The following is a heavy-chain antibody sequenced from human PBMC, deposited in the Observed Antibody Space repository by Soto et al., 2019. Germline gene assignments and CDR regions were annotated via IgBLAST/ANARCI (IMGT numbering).Heavy chain of an antibody. J-gene: IGHJ4*02. D-gene: IGHD3-16*01. CDR3: VRPFNALD. CDR2: IRYSGTT. CDR1: GGSVSSAPYY. Sequence: QVQLQESGPGLVKPSETLSLTCTVSGGSVSSAPYYWSWIRQPPGKGLEWIGYIRYSGTTNYYPSLASRFTLSMVMSKNLFSLKMTSATAADTPVYYCVRPFNALDWGQGTLATVSS. V-gene: IGHV4-61*01.